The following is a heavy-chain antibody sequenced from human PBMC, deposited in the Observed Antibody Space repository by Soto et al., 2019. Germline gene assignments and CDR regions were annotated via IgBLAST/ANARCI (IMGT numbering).Heavy chain of an antibody. D-gene: IGHD2-21*02. CDR3: ARGQQPLLYYYYYGMDV. CDR1: GYTFTGYY. Sequence: ASVKVSCKASGYTFTGYYMHWVRQAPGQGLEWMGWINPNSGGTNYAQKFQGWVTMTRDTSISTAYMELSRLRSDDTAVYYCARGQQPLLYYYYYGMDVWGQGTMVTVSS. V-gene: IGHV1-2*04. J-gene: IGHJ6*02. CDR2: INPNSGGT.